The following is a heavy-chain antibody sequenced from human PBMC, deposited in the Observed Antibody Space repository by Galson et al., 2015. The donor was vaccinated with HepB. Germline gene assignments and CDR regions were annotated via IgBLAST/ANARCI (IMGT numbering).Heavy chain of an antibody. CDR3: ARDPWWEGYSYGYFFDY. CDR2: ISYDGSNK. V-gene: IGHV3-30*04. J-gene: IGHJ4*02. Sequence: SLRLSCAASGFTFSSYAMRWVRQAPGKGLEWVAVISYDGSNKYYADSVKGRFTISRDNSKNTLYLQMNSLRAEDTAVYYCARDPWWEGYSYGYFFDYWGQGTLVTVSS. CDR1: GFTFSSYA. D-gene: IGHD5-18*01.